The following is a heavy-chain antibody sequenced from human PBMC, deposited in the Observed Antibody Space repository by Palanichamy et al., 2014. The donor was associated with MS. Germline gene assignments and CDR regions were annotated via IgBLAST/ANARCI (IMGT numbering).Heavy chain of an antibody. Sequence: QVQLVQSGAEVKKPGASVKVSCKASGYTFATYAVHWVRQAPGQRLEWMGCITAGNGDTKYSQKFQGRVTITRDTSASTAYMELSSLRSKDTAVYYCARMYCSSTSCLYYFDYWGQGTLVTVSS. V-gene: IGHV1-3*01. D-gene: IGHD2-2*01. CDR1: GYTFATYA. CDR2: ITAGNGDT. J-gene: IGHJ4*02. CDR3: ARMYCSSTSCLYYFDY.